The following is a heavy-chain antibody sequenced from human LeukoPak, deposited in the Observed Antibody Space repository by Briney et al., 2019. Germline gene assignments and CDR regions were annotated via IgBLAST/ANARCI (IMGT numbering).Heavy chain of an antibody. Sequence: GASVKVSCKASGYTFTSYGISWVRQAPGQGLEWMGWISAYNGNTNYAQKLQGRVTMTTDTSTSTAYMELRSLRSDDTAVYYCARDITISGVEMPGNYWGQGTLVTVSS. J-gene: IGHJ4*02. D-gene: IGHD3-3*01. CDR1: GYTFTSYG. CDR2: ISAYNGNT. V-gene: IGHV1-18*01. CDR3: ARDITISGVEMPGNY.